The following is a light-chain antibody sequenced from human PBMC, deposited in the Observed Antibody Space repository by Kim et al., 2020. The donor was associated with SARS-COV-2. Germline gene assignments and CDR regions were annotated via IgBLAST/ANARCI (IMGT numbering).Light chain of an antibody. J-gene: IGLJ2*01. CDR2: QDS. CDR3: QAWDSSTVV. CDR1: KLGDKY. Sequence: SVSPGQTASITCSGDKLGDKYACWYQQKPGQSPVLVIYQDSKRPSGIPERFSGSNSGNTATLTISGTQAMDEADYYCQAWDSSTVVFGGGTRLTVL. V-gene: IGLV3-1*01.